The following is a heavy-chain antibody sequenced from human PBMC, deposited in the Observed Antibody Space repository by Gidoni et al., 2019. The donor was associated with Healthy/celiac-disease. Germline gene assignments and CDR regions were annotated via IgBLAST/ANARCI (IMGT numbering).Heavy chain of an antibody. J-gene: IGHJ2*01. CDR1: GGSISSSNW. D-gene: IGHD3-22*01. V-gene: IGHV4-4*02. CDR3: ASEIYDSSGYWSSPDGWYFDL. Sequence: QVQLQESGPGLVKPSGTLSLTCAVSGGSISSSNWWSRVRQPPGKGLEWIGEIYHSGSTNYNPSLKSRVTISVDKSKNQFSLKLSSVTAADTAVYYCASEIYDSSGYWSSPDGWYFDLWGRGTLVTVSS. CDR2: IYHSGST.